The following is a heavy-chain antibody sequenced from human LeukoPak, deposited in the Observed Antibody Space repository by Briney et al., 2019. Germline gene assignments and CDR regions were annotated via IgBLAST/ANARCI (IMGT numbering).Heavy chain of an antibody. V-gene: IGHV4-34*01. Sequence: SETLSLTCAVYGGSFSGYYWSWIRQPPGKGLEWVGEINHSGSTNYNPSLKSRVTISVDTSKNQFSLKLSSVTAADTAVYYCARLAAAGNNLVYYFDYWGQGTLVTVSS. CDR3: ARLAAAGNNLVYYFDY. CDR2: INHSGST. CDR1: GGSFSGYY. J-gene: IGHJ4*02. D-gene: IGHD6-13*01.